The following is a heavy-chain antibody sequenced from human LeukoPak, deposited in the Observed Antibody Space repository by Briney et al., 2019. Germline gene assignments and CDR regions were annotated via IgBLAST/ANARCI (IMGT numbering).Heavy chain of an antibody. J-gene: IGHJ4*02. D-gene: IGHD6-13*01. CDR1: GFTFSAYN. Sequence: RPGGSLRLSCAASGFTFSAYNMTWVRQAPGKGLEWVSYISSSSSTIYYADSVKGRFTISRDNAKNSLYLQMNSLRAEDTAVYYCARDVSSSRVGSPFDYWGQGTLVTVSS. V-gene: IGHV3-48*01. CDR3: ARDVSSSRVGSPFDY. CDR2: ISSSSSTI.